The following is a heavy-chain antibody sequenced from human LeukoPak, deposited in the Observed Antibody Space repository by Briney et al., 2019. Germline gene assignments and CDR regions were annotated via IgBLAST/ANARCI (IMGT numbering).Heavy chain of an antibody. CDR1: GGSISSYY. CDR2: IYYSGST. D-gene: IGHD2-15*01. Sequence: PSQTLSLTCTVSGGSISSYYGSWIRQPPGKGLEWIGYIYYSGSTNHNPSLKSRVTISVDTSKNQFSLKLSSVTAADTAVYYCATLTYCSGGSCFPKYFQHWGQGTLVAVSS. J-gene: IGHJ1*01. V-gene: IGHV4-59*08. CDR3: ATLTYCSGGSCFPKYFQH.